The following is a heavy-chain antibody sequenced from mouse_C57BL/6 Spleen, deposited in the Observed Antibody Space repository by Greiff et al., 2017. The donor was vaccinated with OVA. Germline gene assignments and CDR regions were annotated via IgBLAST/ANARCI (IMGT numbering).Heavy chain of an antibody. CDR1: GYAFSSYW. J-gene: IGHJ1*03. CDR2: IYPGDGDT. V-gene: IGHV1-80*01. Sequence: VQLQQSGAELVKPGASVKISCKASGYAFSSYWMNWVKQRPGKGLEWIGQIYPGDGDTNYNGKFKGKATLTADKSSSTAYMQLSSLTSEDSAVYVCAREGWLLRWYFDVWGTGTTVTVSS. CDR3: AREGWLLRWYFDV. D-gene: IGHD2-3*01.